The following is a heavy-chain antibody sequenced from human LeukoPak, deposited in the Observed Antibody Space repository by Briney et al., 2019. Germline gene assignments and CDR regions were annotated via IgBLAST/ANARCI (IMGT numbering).Heavy chain of an antibody. V-gene: IGHV3-23*01. CDR1: GFTFSSYG. CDR3: ASHRGGEGRYYFDY. Sequence: PGGSLRLSCAASGFTFSSYGMSWVRQAPGKGLEWVSAISGSGGSTYYADSVKGRFTISRDNSKNTLYLQMNSLRAEDTAVYYCASHRGGEGRYYFDYWGQGTLVTVSS. D-gene: IGHD4-23*01. CDR2: ISGSGGST. J-gene: IGHJ4*02.